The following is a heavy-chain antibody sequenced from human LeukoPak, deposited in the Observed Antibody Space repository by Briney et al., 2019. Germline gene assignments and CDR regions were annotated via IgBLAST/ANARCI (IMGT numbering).Heavy chain of an antibody. J-gene: IGHJ4*02. CDR1: GFTFSSYE. Sequence: PGGSLRLSCAASGFTFSSYEMNWVRQAPGKGLEWVSYISSSGSTIYYADSVKGRLTISRDNAKNSLYLQMNSLRAEDTAVYYCARGPGEMATIYGYWGQGTLVTVSS. CDR2: ISSSGSTI. D-gene: IGHD5-24*01. CDR3: ARGPGEMATIYGY. V-gene: IGHV3-48*03.